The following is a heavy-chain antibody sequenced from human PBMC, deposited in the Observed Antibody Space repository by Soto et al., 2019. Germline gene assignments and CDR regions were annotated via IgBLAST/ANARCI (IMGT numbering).Heavy chain of an antibody. V-gene: IGHV1-69*13. Sequence: SVKVSCKASGGTFSSYAISWVRQAPGQGLEWMGGIIPIFGTANYAQKFQGRVTITADESTSTAYMELSSLRSEDTAVYYCARDLDCSGGSCYDYWGQGTMVTVSS. CDR1: GGTFSSYA. D-gene: IGHD2-15*01. CDR3: ARDLDCSGGSCYDY. J-gene: IGHJ4*02. CDR2: IIPIFGTA.